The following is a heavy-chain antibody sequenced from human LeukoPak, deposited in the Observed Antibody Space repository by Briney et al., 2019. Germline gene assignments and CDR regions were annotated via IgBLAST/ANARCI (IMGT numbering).Heavy chain of an antibody. CDR1: GFTFSSYG. Sequence: GSLRLSCAASGFTFSSYGMHWIRQPPRKGLEWIGEIDHSGSTNYNPSLQSRVTISVDTSKNQFSLKVSSVSAADTAVYYCARGDRPYGEHEAFDIWGHGTTVTVSP. CDR2: IDHSGST. D-gene: IGHD3-10*01. V-gene: IGHV4-34*01. J-gene: IGHJ3*02. CDR3: ARGDRPYGEHEAFDI.